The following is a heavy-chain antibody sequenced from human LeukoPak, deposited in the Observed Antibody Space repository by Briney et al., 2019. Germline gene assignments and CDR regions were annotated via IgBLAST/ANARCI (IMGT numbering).Heavy chain of an antibody. V-gene: IGHV4-59*01. Sequence: SETLSLTCTVSGGSISSYYWSWIRQPPGKGLEWNGYIYYNGSTNYNPSLKSRVTISVDTSKNQFSLKLSSVSAADTAVYYCVLGYSSSWYRLDYWGQGTLVTVSS. D-gene: IGHD6-13*01. CDR3: VLGYSSSWYRLDY. CDR1: GGSISSYY. J-gene: IGHJ4*02. CDR2: IYYNGST.